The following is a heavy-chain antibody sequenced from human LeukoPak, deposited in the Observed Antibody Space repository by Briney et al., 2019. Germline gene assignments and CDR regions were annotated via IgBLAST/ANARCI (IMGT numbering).Heavy chain of an antibody. D-gene: IGHD2-2*01. CDR2: ISGSSSYI. V-gene: IGHV3-21*04. Sequence: PGGSLRLSCGVSGFTVSGDYMSWVRQAPGKGLEWVSSISGSSSYIYYADSVRGRFTISRDNAKNSLYLQMNSLRAEDTAVYYCARSVSSRFTSPRRPYYFDSWGQGTLVTVSS. CDR1: GFTVSGDY. J-gene: IGHJ4*02. CDR3: ARSVSSRFTSPRRPYYFDS.